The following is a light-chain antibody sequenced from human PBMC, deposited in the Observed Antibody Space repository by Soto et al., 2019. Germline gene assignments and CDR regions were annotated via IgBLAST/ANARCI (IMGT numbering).Light chain of an antibody. Sequence: QSVLTQPRSVSGSPGQSVTISCTGTSSDLGGYNFVSWYQQHPGKAPKLIIFDVSKRPSGVPDRFSGSKSGNTASLTISGLQAEDESDYYCCSYAGRYTYVFGTGTKLTVL. J-gene: IGLJ1*01. CDR3: CSYAGRYTYV. CDR2: DVS. CDR1: SSDLGGYNF. V-gene: IGLV2-11*01.